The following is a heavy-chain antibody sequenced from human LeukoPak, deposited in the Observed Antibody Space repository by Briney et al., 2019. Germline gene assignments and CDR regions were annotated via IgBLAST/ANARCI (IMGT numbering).Heavy chain of an antibody. CDR1: GFTFSSYA. Sequence: PGGSLRLSCAASGFTFSSYAMHWVRQAPGKGLEWVAVISYDGSNKYYADSVKGRFTISRDNSKNTLYLQMNSLRAEDTAVYYCARDLIVGDHSALVGLDYWGQGTLVTVYS. CDR2: ISYDGSNK. CDR3: ARDLIVGDHSALVGLDY. J-gene: IGHJ4*02. D-gene: IGHD1-26*01. V-gene: IGHV3-30-3*01.